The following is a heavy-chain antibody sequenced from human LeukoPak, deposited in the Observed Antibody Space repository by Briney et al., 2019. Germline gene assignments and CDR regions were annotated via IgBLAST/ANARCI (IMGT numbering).Heavy chain of an antibody. Sequence: GGSLRLSCAASGFTFSDYYMSWIRQAPGKGLEWVANIKQDGSEKYYVDSVKGRFTISRDNAKNSLYLQMNSLRAEDTAVYYCARDRFDYGGNVFDYWGQGTLVTVSS. CDR3: ARDRFDYGGNVFDY. CDR2: IKQDGSEK. D-gene: IGHD4-23*01. V-gene: IGHV3-7*01. CDR1: GFTFSDYY. J-gene: IGHJ4*02.